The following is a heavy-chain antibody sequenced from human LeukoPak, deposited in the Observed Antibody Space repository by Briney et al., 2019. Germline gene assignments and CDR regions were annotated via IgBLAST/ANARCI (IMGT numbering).Heavy chain of an antibody. Sequence: GGSLRLSCAASGFTFSSYAMSWVRQAPGKGLEWVSAISGSGGSTYYADSVKGRFTISRDNSKNTLYLQMNSLRAEDTAVYYCAKGAGYCSGGSCYSGGWYYYYMDVWGKGTTVTISS. CDR1: GFTFSSYA. V-gene: IGHV3-23*01. CDR3: AKGAGYCSGGSCYSGGWYYYYMDV. CDR2: ISGSGGST. D-gene: IGHD2-15*01. J-gene: IGHJ6*03.